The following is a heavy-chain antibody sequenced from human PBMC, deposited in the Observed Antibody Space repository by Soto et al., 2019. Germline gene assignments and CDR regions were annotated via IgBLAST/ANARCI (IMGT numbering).Heavy chain of an antibody. D-gene: IGHD6-6*01. CDR3: ARSPLACRPSWFDA. V-gene: IGHV1-18*04. CDR1: GYRFSGYG. CDR2: ISGYNGDT. J-gene: IGHJ5*02. Sequence: QVQLVPSGPEVGNPGASVRVSCRTSGYRFSGYGISWARLAPGQGLEWMGWISGYNGDTQYPQKVQGRVTMTADTSTHTGYMELRSLGVDDTAGYFCARSPLACRPSWFDAWGPGTLVTVSS.